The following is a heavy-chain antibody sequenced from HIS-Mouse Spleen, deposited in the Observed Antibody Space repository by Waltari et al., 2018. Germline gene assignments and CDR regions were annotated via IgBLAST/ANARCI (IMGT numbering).Heavy chain of an antibody. CDR1: GFTVSSNY. CDR3: ARGGLVAATLDAFDI. J-gene: IGHJ3*02. Sequence: EVQLVESGGGLIQPGGSLRLSCAASGFTVSSNYMSWVRQPPGKGLEWVSVIYSGGSTYYADSVKGRFTISRDNSKNTLYLQMNSLRAEDTAVYYCARGGLVAATLDAFDIWGQGTMVTVSS. CDR2: IYSGGST. D-gene: IGHD2-15*01. V-gene: IGHV3-53*01.